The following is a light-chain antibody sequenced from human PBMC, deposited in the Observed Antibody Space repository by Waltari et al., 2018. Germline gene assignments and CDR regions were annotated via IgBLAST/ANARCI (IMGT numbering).Light chain of an antibody. CDR1: GSNIGDNS. V-gene: IGLV1-47*01. CDR3: ATWDDSLSGSL. J-gene: IGLJ2*01. CDR2: RND. Sequence: SVLTQPPSPSVALGLEILYSCSGSGSNIGDNSVYSVQQLTGTAPKLLISRNDQRPSGVPDRFSGSKSGTSASRAISGLRPEDESNYYCATWDDSLSGSLFGGGTKLTVL.